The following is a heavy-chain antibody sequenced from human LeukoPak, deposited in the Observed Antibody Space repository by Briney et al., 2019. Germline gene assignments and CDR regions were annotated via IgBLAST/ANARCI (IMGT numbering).Heavy chain of an antibody. J-gene: IGHJ6*03. V-gene: IGHV3-23*01. CDR3: AKISYDYIWGSYRYMDV. D-gene: IGHD3-16*01. CDR1: GFTFSSYA. CDR2: ISGSGGST. Sequence: LPGGSLRLSCAASGFTFSSYAMSWVRQAPGKGLEWVSAISGSGGSTYYADSVKGRFTISRDNSKNTLYLQMNSLRAEDTAAYYCAKISYDYIWGSYRYMDVWGKGTTVTVSS.